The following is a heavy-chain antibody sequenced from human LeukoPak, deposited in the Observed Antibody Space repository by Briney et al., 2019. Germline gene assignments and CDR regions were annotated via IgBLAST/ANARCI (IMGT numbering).Heavy chain of an antibody. CDR1: GYNFTNYW. J-gene: IGHJ5*02. CDR3: ARQRFTMRAYAGNWFDP. V-gene: IGHV5-51*01. Sequence: GESLKISCKGSGYNFTNYWIGWVRQMPGKGLDWMGLIYPGDSDTRYSPSFQGQVTISADKSINTAYLQWNSLKASDTAMYYCARQRFTMRAYAGNWFDPWGQGTLVTVSS. D-gene: IGHD3-10*01. CDR2: IYPGDSDT.